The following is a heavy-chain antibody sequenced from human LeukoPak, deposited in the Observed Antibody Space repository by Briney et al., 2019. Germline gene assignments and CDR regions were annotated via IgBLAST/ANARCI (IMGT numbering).Heavy chain of an antibody. Sequence: SETLSLTCTVSGGSISSYYWSWIRQPPGKGLGWIGYIYYSGSTNYNPSLKSRVTISVDTSKNQFSLKLSSVTAADTAVYYCARTRMTYFDYWGQGTLVTVSS. CDR3: ARTRMTYFDY. CDR2: IYYSGST. V-gene: IGHV4-59*08. D-gene: IGHD2-21*02. CDR1: GGSISSYY. J-gene: IGHJ4*02.